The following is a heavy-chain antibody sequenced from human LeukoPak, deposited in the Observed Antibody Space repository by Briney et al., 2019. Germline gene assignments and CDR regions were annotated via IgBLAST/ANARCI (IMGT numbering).Heavy chain of an antibody. CDR1: GGSIRSSYYY. CDR2: IYDSGST. CDR3: ASLINYYDGSGYSYVRHFQH. Sequence: SSETLSLTCTVSGGSIRSSYYYWGWIRQPPGKGLEWIGSIYDSGSTYYNPSLKSRVTISIDTSENQFSLRLSSVAAADTAVYYCASLINYYDGSGYSYVRHFQHWGQGTLVTVSS. D-gene: IGHD3-22*01. J-gene: IGHJ1*01. V-gene: IGHV4-39*07.